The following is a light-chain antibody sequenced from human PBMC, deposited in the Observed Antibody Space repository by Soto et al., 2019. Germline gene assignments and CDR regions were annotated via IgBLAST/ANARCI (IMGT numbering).Light chain of an antibody. CDR3: QQYSGAVT. Sequence: DIQMTQSPSTLSASVGDRVTITCRASQSISSWLAWYQQKPGKAPKLLIYDASSLESGVPSRFSGSGSGTEFTLNISSLQPHDFATYYCQQYSGAVTFGGGTKVEIK. CDR2: DAS. J-gene: IGKJ4*01. V-gene: IGKV1-5*01. CDR1: QSISSW.